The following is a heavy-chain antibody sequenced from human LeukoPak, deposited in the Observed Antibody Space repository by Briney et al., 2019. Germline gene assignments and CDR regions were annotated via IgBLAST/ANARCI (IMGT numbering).Heavy chain of an antibody. CDR3: AKDLENSSSWSGYFDY. Sequence: PGGSLRLSCAASGFTFDDYAMHWVRQAPGKGMEWVSGSSWNSGSIGYADSVKGRFTISRDNAKNSLYLQMNSLRAEDTALYYCAKDLENSSSWSGYFDYWGQGTLVTVSS. V-gene: IGHV3-9*01. CDR2: SSWNSGSI. J-gene: IGHJ4*02. CDR1: GFTFDDYA. D-gene: IGHD6-13*01.